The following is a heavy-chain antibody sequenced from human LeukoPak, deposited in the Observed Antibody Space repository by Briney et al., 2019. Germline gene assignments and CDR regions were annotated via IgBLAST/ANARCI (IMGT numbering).Heavy chain of an antibody. D-gene: IGHD6-13*01. Sequence: PGGSLGLSCAASGFTFSNAWMTWVRQAPGRGLEWVGRIKGKADGGTPDYAAPVKGRFTISRDHSKDILYLQMNSLKTEDTAVYYCILAAAGPAYWGQGALVTVSS. CDR3: ILAAAGPAY. V-gene: IGHV3-15*01. J-gene: IGHJ4*02. CDR1: GFTFSNAW. CDR2: IKGKADGGTP.